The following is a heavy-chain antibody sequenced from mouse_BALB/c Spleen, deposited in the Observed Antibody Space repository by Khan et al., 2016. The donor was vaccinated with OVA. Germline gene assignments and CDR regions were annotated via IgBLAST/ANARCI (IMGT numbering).Heavy chain of an antibody. CDR3: ARESYRYDEYYFDY. D-gene: IGHD2-14*01. V-gene: IGHV5-6-5*01. CDR2: ISSGGST. J-gene: IGHJ2*01. CDR1: GFTFSSYV. Sequence: EVKLVESGGDLVKPGGSLKLSCAASGFTFSSYVMSWVSQTPEKRLEWFASISSGGSTYYPDSVKGRLTISRDNARNILYLQMSSRRSEDTAMYYCARESYRYDEYYFDYWGQGTTLTVSS.